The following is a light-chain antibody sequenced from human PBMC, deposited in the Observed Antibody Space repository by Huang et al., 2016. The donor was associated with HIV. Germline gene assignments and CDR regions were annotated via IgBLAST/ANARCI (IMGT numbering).Light chain of an antibody. CDR3: HQSRSFPYT. J-gene: IGKJ2*01. CDR1: QSLGNS. V-gene: IGKV6-21*02. CDR2: YAS. Sequence: DIVLTQSPDFQSVTPKEKVTINCRASQSLGNSLHWYQPKPGPSPSLLIKYASQSISGVPSRFSGSGFGTDFTLTINSLESEDAATYYCHQSRSFPYTFGQGTRLEIK.